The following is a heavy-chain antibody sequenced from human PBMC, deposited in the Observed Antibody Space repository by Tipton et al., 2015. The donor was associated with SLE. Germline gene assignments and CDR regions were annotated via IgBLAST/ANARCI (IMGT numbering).Heavy chain of an antibody. V-gene: IGHV3-7*03. D-gene: IGHD3-10*01. J-gene: IGHJ4*01. CDR1: GFTFSRFW. CDR2: IKEDGSEK. Sequence: GSLRLSCTASGFTFSRFWMSWVRQAPGKGLEWVANIKEDGSEKYYVDSVKGRFTISRDNPKNSLYLQINNLRADDTAVYYCARDGSGTYPFYYWALGTLVTVSS. CDR3: ARDGSGTYPFYY.